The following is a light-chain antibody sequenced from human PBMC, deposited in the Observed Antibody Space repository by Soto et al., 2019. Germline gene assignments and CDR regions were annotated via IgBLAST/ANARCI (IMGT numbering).Light chain of an antibody. CDR2: SNN. Sequence: SVLTQPPSASGTPGQRVTISCSGSRSNIGSNFVYWYQHLPGTAPKLLIHSNNQRPSGVPDLFSGSKSGTSASLAISGLRSEDEADYYCAAWDDSLSALYVFGTGTKVTVL. CDR3: AAWDDSLSALYV. V-gene: IGLV1-47*02. J-gene: IGLJ1*01. CDR1: RSNIGSNF.